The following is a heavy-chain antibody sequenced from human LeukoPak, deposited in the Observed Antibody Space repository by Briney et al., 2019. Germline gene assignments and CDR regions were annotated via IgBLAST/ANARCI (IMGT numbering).Heavy chain of an antibody. CDR2: INPSGSST. J-gene: IGHJ4*02. CDR1: GYTFTSYY. D-gene: IGHD6-25*01. V-gene: IGHV1-46*01. CDR3: ASAPAQRLTVGYFDY. Sequence: ASVKVSCKASGYTFTSYYMHWVRQAPGQGLEWMGIINPSGSSTSYAQKFQGRVTMTRDTSTSTVYMGLSSLRSEDTAVNYCASAPAQRLTVGYFDYWGQGTLVTVSS.